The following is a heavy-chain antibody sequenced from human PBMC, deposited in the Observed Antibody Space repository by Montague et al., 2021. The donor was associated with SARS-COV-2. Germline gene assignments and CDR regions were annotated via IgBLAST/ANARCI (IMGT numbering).Heavy chain of an antibody. CDR2: IGSI. Sequence: SETLSLTCTVSGGSIDGNHWTWVRQSPGKGLEWIGQIGSINYNPSLESRISTSVDTSKSQFSLNLASVTAADSAIYYCAMLYGGGGGRGYWGQGTLVTVSS. CDR1: GGSIDGNH. V-gene: IGHV4-59*01. J-gene: IGHJ4*02. CDR3: AMLYGGGGGRGY. D-gene: IGHD4-23*01.